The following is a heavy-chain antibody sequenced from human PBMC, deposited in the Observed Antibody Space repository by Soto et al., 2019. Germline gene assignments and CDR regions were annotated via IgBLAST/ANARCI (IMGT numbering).Heavy chain of an antibody. J-gene: IGHJ4*02. CDR3: ARTFHTAMVHFDY. CDR1: GGSISSSSYY. CDR2: IYYSGST. V-gene: IGHV4-39*01. D-gene: IGHD5-18*01. Sequence: QLQLQESGPGLVKPSETLSLTCTVSGGSISSSSYYWGWIRQPPGKGLEWIGSIYYSGSTYYNPSLRSRVTISVDTSKNQFSLKLSSVTAADTAVYYCARTFHTAMVHFDYWGQGTLVTVSS.